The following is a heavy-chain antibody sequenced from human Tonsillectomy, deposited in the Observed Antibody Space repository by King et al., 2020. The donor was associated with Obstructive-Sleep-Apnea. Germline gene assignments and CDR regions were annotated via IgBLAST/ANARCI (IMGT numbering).Heavy chain of an antibody. J-gene: IGHJ3*02. CDR1: GGSISSSSYY. CDR2: IYYSGST. CDR3: ARVSESPRAHAFDT. D-gene: IGHD1-14*01. V-gene: IGHV4-39*07. Sequence: QLQESGPGLVRPSETLSLTCTVSGGSISSSSYYWGWIRQPPGKGLEWIGIIYYSGSTYYNPSLKSRVTISVDTSKNQFSLKLSSVTAADTAVYYCARVSESPRAHAFDTWGQGTMVTVSS.